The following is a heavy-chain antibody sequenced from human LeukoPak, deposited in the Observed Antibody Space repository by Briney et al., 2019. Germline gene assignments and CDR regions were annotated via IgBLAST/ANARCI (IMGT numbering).Heavy chain of an antibody. CDR1: GYTFTGYY. D-gene: IGHD3-3*01. V-gene: IGHV1-2*02. J-gene: IGHJ4*02. CDR3: ARGRQVYDFWSGYYNF. Sequence: ASVKVSCKAPGYTFTGYYMHWVRQAPGQGLEWMGWINPNSGGTNYAQKFQGRVTMTRDTSISTAYMELSRLRSDDTAVHYCARGRQVYDFWSGYYNFWGQGTLVTVSS. CDR2: INPNSGGT.